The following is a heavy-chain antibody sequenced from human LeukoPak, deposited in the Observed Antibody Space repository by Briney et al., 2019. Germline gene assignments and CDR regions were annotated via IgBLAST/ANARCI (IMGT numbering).Heavy chain of an antibody. D-gene: IGHD3-10*01. Sequence: PGRSLRLSCAASGFTFSSYAMHWVRQAPGKGLEWVAVISYDGSNKYYADSVKGRFTISRDNSKNTLYLQMNSLRAEDTAVYYCAREGHYYGSGKKRYGMDVWGKGTTVTVSS. CDR2: ISYDGSNK. V-gene: IGHV3-30*04. J-gene: IGHJ6*04. CDR1: GFTFSSYA. CDR3: AREGHYYGSGKKRYGMDV.